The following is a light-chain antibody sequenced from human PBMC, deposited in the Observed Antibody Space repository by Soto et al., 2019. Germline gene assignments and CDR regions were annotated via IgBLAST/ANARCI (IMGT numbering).Light chain of an antibody. V-gene: IGKV1-39*01. CDR2: SAS. CDR1: QTINTY. Sequence: DIQMTQSPSSLSASVGDRVTINCRASQTINTYLNWYQQKPGQAPKVLIFSASTLQAGVPSRFRGSGSGTEFILIISSLQPEDFATYYCQQSYSSPPWTFGQGTKVQIK. CDR3: QQSYSSPPWT. J-gene: IGKJ1*01.